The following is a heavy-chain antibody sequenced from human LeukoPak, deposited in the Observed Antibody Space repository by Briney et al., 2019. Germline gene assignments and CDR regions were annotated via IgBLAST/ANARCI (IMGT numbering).Heavy chain of an antibody. Sequence: GRSLRLSCAASGFTFSSYGMHWVRQAPGKGLEWVAVISYDGSNKYYADSVKGRFTISRDNSKNTLYLQMNSLRAGDTAVYYCAKDLLGTNDYWGQGTLVTVSS. J-gene: IGHJ4*02. V-gene: IGHV3-30*18. CDR3: AKDLLGTNDY. D-gene: IGHD7-27*01. CDR1: GFTFSSYG. CDR2: ISYDGSNK.